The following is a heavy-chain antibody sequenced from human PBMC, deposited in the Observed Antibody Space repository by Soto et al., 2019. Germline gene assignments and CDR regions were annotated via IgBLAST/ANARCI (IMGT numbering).Heavy chain of an antibody. Sequence: VRLSCAASGFTFTSYPMNWVRQAPGKVLEWVSSISSSSDYIYYADSMKGRVTISRDNAKNSLFLDMNSLTGEDTAVYYCARARVYATGPLDFWGQGTLVTVSS. CDR2: ISSSSDYI. D-gene: IGHD6-13*01. CDR3: ARARVYATGPLDF. J-gene: IGHJ4*02. V-gene: IGHV3-21*06. CDR1: GFTFTSYP.